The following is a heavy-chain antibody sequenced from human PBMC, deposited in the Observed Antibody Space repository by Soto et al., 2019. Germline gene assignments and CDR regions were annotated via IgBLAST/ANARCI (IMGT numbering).Heavy chain of an antibody. V-gene: IGHV1-18*04. D-gene: IGHD2-21*02. CDR3: ARGPGIYCGGDCHPFDY. Sequence: QVQLVQSGAEVKKPGASVKVSCKASGYTFTSYGISWVRQAPGQGLEWMGWISAYNGNTNYAQKLQGRVTMTTDTSTRTAYMELRSLRSDDTAVDYGARGPGIYCGGDCHPFDYWGQGTLVTVSS. J-gene: IGHJ4*02. CDR1: GYTFTSYG. CDR2: ISAYNGNT.